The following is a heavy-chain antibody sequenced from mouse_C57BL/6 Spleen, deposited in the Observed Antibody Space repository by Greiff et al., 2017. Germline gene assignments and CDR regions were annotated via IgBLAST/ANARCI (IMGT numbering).Heavy chain of an antibody. CDR3: ARDNGRSDGYFDD. V-gene: IGHV1-82*01. J-gene: IGHJ1*03. CDR1: GYAFSSSW. Sequence: QVQLQQSGPELVKPGASVKISCKASGYAFSSSWMNWVKQRPGQGLEWIGRIYPGDGDTNYNGKFKGKATLTADKSSSPASLQLSSLTSEDSAVYFCARDNGRSDGYFDDWGTGTTVTVSS. CDR2: IYPGDGDT. D-gene: IGHD1-1*01.